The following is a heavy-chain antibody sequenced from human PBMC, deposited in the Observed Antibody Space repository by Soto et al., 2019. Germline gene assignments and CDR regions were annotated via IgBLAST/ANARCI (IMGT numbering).Heavy chain of an antibody. CDR3: AKAELVYCSGGSCYSDC. V-gene: IGHV3-30*18. CDR2: ISYDGSNK. J-gene: IGHJ4*02. D-gene: IGHD2-15*01. Sequence: QVQLVESGGGVVQPGRSLRLSCAASGFTFSRYGIHWVRQAPGKGLEWVALISYDGSNKYYAGSVKGLFAISRDNSKNTLYLQMNCLRAEETAVYYCAKAELVYCSGGSCYSDCSCQGTLVTVSS. CDR1: GFTFSRYG.